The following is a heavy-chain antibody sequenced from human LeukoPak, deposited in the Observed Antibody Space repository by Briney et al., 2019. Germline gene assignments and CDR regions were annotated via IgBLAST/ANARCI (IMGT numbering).Heavy chain of an antibody. CDR3: ARGATAGRFSLRPTGAYYMDV. CDR1: GFTFSSYG. Sequence: GGSLRLSCAASGFTFSSYGMSWVRQAPGKGLEWVSGISGSGFSTFYADSVKGRFTISRDNSKNTLYLQMHSLRVEDTAVYYCARGATAGRFSLRPTGAYYMDVWGKGTTVTVSS. J-gene: IGHJ6*03. V-gene: IGHV3-23*01. D-gene: IGHD6-13*01. CDR2: ISGSGFST.